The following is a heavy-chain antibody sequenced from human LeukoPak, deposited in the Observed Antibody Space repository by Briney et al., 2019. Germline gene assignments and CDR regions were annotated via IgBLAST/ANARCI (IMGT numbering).Heavy chain of an antibody. CDR1: GGTFSSYA. CDR3: ARERRNYYDSSGYYC. J-gene: IGHJ4*02. CDR2: IIPIFGTA. V-gene: IGHV1-69*13. D-gene: IGHD3-22*01. Sequence: GASVKVSCKASGGTFSSYAISWVRQAPGQGLEWMGGIIPIFGTANYAQKFQGRVTITAGESTSTAYMELSSLRSEDTAVYYCARERRNYYDSSGYYCWGQGTLVTVSS.